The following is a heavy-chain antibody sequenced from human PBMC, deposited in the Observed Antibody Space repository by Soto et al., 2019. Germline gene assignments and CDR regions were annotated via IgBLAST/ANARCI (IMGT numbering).Heavy chain of an antibody. CDR2: INPNSGGT. D-gene: IGHD2-8*01. V-gene: IGHV1-2*04. J-gene: IGHJ6*02. Sequence: ASVKVSCKASGYTFTGYYMHWVRQAPGQGLEWMGWINPNSGGTNYAQKFQGWVTMTRDTSTSTAYMELRSLTSDDTAVYYCAKNGQPPYYYYGPDVWGQGTKVTVSS. CDR1: GYTFTGYY. CDR3: AKNGQPPYYYYGPDV.